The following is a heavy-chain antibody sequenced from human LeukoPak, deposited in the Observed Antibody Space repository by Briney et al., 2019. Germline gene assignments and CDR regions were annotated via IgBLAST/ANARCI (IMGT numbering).Heavy chain of an antibody. Sequence: ASVKVSCKAPGYTFTSYAMHWVRQAPGQRLEWMGWINAGNGNTKYSQKFQGRVTITRDTSASTAYMELSSLRSEDTAVYYCARIGRSCYFDYWGQGTLVTVSS. J-gene: IGHJ4*02. V-gene: IGHV1-3*01. CDR1: GYTFTSYA. CDR3: ARIGRSCYFDY. CDR2: INAGNGNT. D-gene: IGHD2-15*01.